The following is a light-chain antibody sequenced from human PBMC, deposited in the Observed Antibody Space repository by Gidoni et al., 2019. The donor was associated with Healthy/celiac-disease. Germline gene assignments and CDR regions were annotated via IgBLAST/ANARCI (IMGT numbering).Light chain of an antibody. CDR2: AAS. CDR1: QGISSY. CDR3: QQPFT. J-gene: IGKJ3*01. V-gene: IGKV1-9*01. Sequence: DIQLTQSPSYLSASVGDRVTITRRASQGISSYLAWYQQKPGKAPKLLIYAASTLQSGVPSRFSGSGSGTEFTLTISSLQPEDFATYYCQQPFTFGPGTKVDIK.